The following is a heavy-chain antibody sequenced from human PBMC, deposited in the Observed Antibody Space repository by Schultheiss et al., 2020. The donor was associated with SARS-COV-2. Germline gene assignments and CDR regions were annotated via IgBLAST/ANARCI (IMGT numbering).Heavy chain of an antibody. V-gene: IGHV3-30*18. CDR2: ISYDGSNK. CDR1: GFTFSSYG. CDR3: AKIGTTWIQLWAPDDGFDY. J-gene: IGHJ4*02. Sequence: GGSLRLSCAASGFTFSSYGMHWVRQAPGKGLEWVAVISYDGSNKYYADSVKGRFTISRDNSKNTLYLQMNSLRAEDTAVYYCAKIGTTWIQLWAPDDGFDYWGQGTLVTVSS. D-gene: IGHD5-18*01.